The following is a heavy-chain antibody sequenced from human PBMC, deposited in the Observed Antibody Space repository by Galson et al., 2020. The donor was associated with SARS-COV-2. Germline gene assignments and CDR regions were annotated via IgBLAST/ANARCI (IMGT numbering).Heavy chain of an antibody. V-gene: IGHV2-70*01. Sequence: SGPTLVKPTQTLTLTCTFSGFSLSTSGMCVSWIRQPPGKALEWLALIDWDDDKYYSTSLKTRLTISKDTSKNQVVLTMTNMDPVDTATYYCARTYLGWFFKGYFYYYGFDVWGQGTTVTVS. J-gene: IGHJ6*02. D-gene: IGHD3-3*01. CDR1: GFSLSTSGMC. CDR2: IDWDDDK. CDR3: ARTYLGWFFKGYFYYYGFDV.